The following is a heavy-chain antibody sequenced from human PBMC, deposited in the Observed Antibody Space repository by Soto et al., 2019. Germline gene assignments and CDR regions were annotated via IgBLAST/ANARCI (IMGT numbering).Heavy chain of an antibody. D-gene: IGHD3-3*01. Sequence: QITLNESGPTQVNPRQTLTLTCTFSGFSLTTSGVGVGWIRQSPGKAPEWLALTYWDDDKRYSPSLKSRLTITKDTSKNQVVLTMAALDPADTATYYCAHRVLRTVFGLVTTTAIYFDFWGQGTPVAVSS. CDR3: AHRVLRTVFGLVTTTAIYFDF. V-gene: IGHV2-5*02. CDR1: GFSLTTSGVG. CDR2: TYWDDDK. J-gene: IGHJ4*02.